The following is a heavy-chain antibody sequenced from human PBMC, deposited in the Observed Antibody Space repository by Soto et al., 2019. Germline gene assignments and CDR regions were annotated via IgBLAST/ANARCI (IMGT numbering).Heavy chain of an antibody. V-gene: IGHV3-23*01. Sequence: EVQLLESGGGLVQPGGSLRLSCAASGFSIGSSAWSWVRQAPGKGLDWVSTIGGNGVTTFYADSVKGRFTISRDISRNTVSLHMSSLRAEDTALYYCAKSSRYCSGGGCFYYFDYWGQGTLVTVSS. D-gene: IGHD2-15*01. CDR2: IGGNGVTT. J-gene: IGHJ4*02. CDR1: GFSIGSSA. CDR3: AKSSRYCSGGGCFYYFDY.